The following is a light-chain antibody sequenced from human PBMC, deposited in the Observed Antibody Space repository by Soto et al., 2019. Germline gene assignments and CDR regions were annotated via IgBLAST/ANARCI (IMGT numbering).Light chain of an antibody. J-gene: IGKJ1*01. CDR3: QQHGNSPRT. Sequence: EIVLTQSPGTLPLSPGKIATLPCRASQNITNNYVAWYQHKPGQAPRLLIYGASSRATGIPVRFSGSGSGTDFTLTISRLEPEDFAVYYCQQHGNSPRTFGQGTKVDIK. CDR1: QNITNNY. CDR2: GAS. V-gene: IGKV3-20*01.